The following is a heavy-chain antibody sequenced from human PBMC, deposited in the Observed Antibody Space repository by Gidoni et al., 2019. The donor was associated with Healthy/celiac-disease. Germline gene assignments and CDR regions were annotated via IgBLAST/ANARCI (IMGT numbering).Heavy chain of an antibody. D-gene: IGHD7-27*01. V-gene: IGHV3-30*18. J-gene: IGHJ4*02. CDR1: GFTFSSYG. Sequence: QVQLVESGGGVVQPGRSLRLSCAASGFTFSSYGMHWVRQAPGKGLEWVAVRAYDGSNKYYADSVKGRFTISRDNSKNTLYLQMNSLRAEDTAVYYCAKEGLEFWGSGMSDYWGQGTLVTVSS. CDR3: AKEGLEFWGSGMSDY. CDR2: RAYDGSNK.